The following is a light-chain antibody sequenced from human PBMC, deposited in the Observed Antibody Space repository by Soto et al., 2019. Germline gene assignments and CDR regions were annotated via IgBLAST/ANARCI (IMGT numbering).Light chain of an antibody. J-gene: IGKJ2*01. CDR1: QSISSSY. V-gene: IGKV3-20*01. Sequence: EIVLTQSPGTLSLSPGERATLSCRASQSISSSYLAWYQQKPGQAPRLLIFGASSRATGIPDRFSGSGSGIVFTLTISRLEPEDFAVYFCQQYGRSSYTFGQGTKLEIK. CDR2: GAS. CDR3: QQYGRSSYT.